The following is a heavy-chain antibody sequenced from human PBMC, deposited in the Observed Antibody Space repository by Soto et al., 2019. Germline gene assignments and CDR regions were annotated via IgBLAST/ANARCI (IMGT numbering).Heavy chain of an antibody. CDR1: GGSISSGDYY. J-gene: IGHJ5*02. CDR3: ARGMVRGVIDWFDP. D-gene: IGHD3-10*01. CDR2: IYYSGST. Sequence: ASETLSLTCTVSGGSISSGDYYWSWIRQPPGKGLEWIGYIYYSGSTYYNPPLKSRVTISVDTSKNQFSLKLSSVTAADTAVYYCARGMVRGVIDWFDPWGQGTLVTVSS. V-gene: IGHV4-30-4*01.